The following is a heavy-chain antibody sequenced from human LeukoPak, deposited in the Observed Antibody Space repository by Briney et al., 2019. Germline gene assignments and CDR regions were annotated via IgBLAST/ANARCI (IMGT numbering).Heavy chain of an antibody. CDR1: GFTFDDYA. CDR3: ARGVDN. CDR2: ISYDGSNK. V-gene: IGHV3-30*04. J-gene: IGHJ4*02. Sequence: GGSLRLSCAASGFTFDDYAMHWVRQAPGKGLEWVAVISYDGSNKYYADSVKGRFTISRDNSKNTLYLQMNSLRAEDTAVYYCARGVDNWGQGTWSPSPQ. D-gene: IGHD3-10*01.